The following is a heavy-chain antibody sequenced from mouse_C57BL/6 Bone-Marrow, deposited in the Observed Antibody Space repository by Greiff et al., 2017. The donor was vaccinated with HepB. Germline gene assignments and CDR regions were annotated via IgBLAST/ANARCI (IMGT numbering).Heavy chain of an antibody. Sequence: VKLQQPRAELVRPVSSVKLSCKTSGYTFTSYWMDWVKQRPGQGLEWIGNIYPSDSETHYNQKFKDKATLTVDKSSSTAYMQLSSLTSEDSAVYYCAAYYDVNSYPLHYSGQGRTPTFSP. CDR3: AAYYDVNSYPLHY. V-gene: IGHV1-61*01. CDR1: GYTFTSYW. CDR2: IYPSDSET. D-gene: IGHD1-1*01. J-gene: IGHJ2*01.